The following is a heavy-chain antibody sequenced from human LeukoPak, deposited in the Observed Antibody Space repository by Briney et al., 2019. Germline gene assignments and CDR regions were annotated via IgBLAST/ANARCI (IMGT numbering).Heavy chain of an antibody. V-gene: IGHV3-30-3*01. J-gene: IGHJ4*02. CDR3: ARPPSYTTVTTFVRYHFDY. Sequence: GGSLRLSCAASGFTFSSYAMHWVRQAPGKGLEWVTVISYDGSNKYYADSVKGRFTISRDNSKNTLYLQMNSLRAEDTAVYYCARPPSYTTVTTFVRYHFDYWGQGTLVTVSS. CDR1: GFTFSSYA. CDR2: ISYDGSNK. D-gene: IGHD4-17*01.